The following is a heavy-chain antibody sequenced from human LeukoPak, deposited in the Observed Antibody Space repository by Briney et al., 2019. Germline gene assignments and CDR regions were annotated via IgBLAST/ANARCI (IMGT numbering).Heavy chain of an antibody. V-gene: IGHV5-51*01. D-gene: IGHD5-24*01. CDR1: GYSFTSYW. J-gene: IGHJ2*01. Sequence: GESLKISCKGSGYSFTSYWIGWVRQMPGKGLEWMGIIYPGDSDTRYSPSFQGQVTISADKSISTAYLQWSSLKASDTAMYYCARRKMATINLFPWYFDLWGRGTLVTVSS. CDR2: IYPGDSDT. CDR3: ARRKMATINLFPWYFDL.